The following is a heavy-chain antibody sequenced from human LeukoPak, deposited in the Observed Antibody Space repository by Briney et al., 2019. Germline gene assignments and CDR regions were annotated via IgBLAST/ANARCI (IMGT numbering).Heavy chain of an antibody. CDR3: AREVREVGIAAAGTGTYYYYYYGMDV. D-gene: IGHD6-13*01. V-gene: IGHV3-21*04. CDR2: ISSSSSYI. J-gene: IGHJ6*02. CDR1: GFTFGSYS. Sequence: PGGSLRLSCAASGFTFGSYSMNWVRQAPGKGLEWVSSISSSSSYIYYADSVKGRFTISRDNAKNSLYLQMNSLRAKDTAVYYCAREVREVGIAAAGTGTYYYYYYGMDVWGQGTTVTVSS.